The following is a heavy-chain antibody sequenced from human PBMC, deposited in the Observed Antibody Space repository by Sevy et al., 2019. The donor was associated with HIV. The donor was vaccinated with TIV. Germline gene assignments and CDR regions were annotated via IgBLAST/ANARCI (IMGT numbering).Heavy chain of an antibody. CDR3: ANMPSYDFWSGYLSNWFDP. Sequence: GGSLRLSCAASGFTFSSYAMSWVRQAPGKGLEWVLAISGSGGSTYYADSVKGRFTISRDNSKNTLYLQMNSLRAEDTAVYYCANMPSYDFWSGYLSNWFDPWGQGTLVTVSS. J-gene: IGHJ5*02. CDR1: GFTFSSYA. V-gene: IGHV3-23*01. D-gene: IGHD3-3*01. CDR2: ISGSGGST.